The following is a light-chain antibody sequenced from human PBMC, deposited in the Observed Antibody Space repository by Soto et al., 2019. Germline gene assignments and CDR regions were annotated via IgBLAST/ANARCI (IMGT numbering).Light chain of an antibody. CDR2: AAS. CDR1: QDISDY. Sequence: DIQLTQSPSFLSASVGDRVTITCLASQDISDYLAWYQQRPGKAPKLLIYAASTLQSGVPSRFIGSGSGTDFTLTISSLQPEDFATYSCQQLNSYPLTFGEGTKVEIK. CDR3: QQLNSYPLT. V-gene: IGKV1-9*01. J-gene: IGKJ4*01.